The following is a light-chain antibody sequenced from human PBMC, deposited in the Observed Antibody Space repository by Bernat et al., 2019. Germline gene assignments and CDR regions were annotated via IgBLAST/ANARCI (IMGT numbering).Light chain of an antibody. Sequence: DIQLTQSPSFLPASIGDRVTVTCRASQGISSYVAWYQQKPGKAPSLLIYGASTLRSGVPSRFSGSGSGTKFTLTISSLQPEDFATYYCEHPRSFTFGPGTTVDV. CDR2: GAS. CDR3: EHPRSFT. CDR1: QGISSY. J-gene: IGKJ3*01. V-gene: IGKV1-9*01.